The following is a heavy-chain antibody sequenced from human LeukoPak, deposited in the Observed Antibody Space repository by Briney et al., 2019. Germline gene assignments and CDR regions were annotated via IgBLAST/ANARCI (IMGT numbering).Heavy chain of an antibody. CDR3: AKRGVVIRVILVGFQKEAYYFDS. CDR2: ISDSGGRT. V-gene: IGHV3-23*01. J-gene: IGHJ4*02. D-gene: IGHD3-22*01. Sequence: QPGGPLRLSCAVSGITLSNYGMSWGRPAPGRGLEWVAGISDSGGRTNYAASVKGRFTISRDNPQNTLYLQMNSLRPEDTAVYFCAKRGVVIRVILVGFQKEAYYFDSWGQGVLGTVSS. CDR1: GITLSNYG.